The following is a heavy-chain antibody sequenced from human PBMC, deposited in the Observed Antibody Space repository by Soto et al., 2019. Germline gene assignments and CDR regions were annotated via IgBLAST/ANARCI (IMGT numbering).Heavy chain of an antibody. Sequence: ASVKVSCEASGYIFTAISLPWVRQTPEQGVEWMGVVNPSGGSTNCAQEFQGRITMTRDTSTSTVFMHLSSLTSEDTAGYYGAREGNCSDGICSSKCFKRCGQVALIT. J-gene: IGHJ1*01. CDR2: VNPSGGST. D-gene: IGHD2-15*01. V-gene: IGHV1-46*01. CDR1: GYIFTAIS. CDR3: AREGNCSDGICSSKCFKR.